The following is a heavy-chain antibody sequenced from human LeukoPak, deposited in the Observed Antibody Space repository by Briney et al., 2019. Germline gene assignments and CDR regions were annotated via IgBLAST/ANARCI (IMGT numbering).Heavy chain of an antibody. CDR2: ISGGGTNT. CDR3: AKSYSSGWPYYFDY. CDR1: AFTFSSYA. Sequence: PGGSLRLSCAASAFTFSSYAMSWVRQAPGKGLEWVSAISGGGTNTYYTDSVKGRFTISRDNSKNTLYLQMNSLRADDTAVYYCAKSYSSGWPYYFDYWGQGTLVTVSS. D-gene: IGHD6-19*01. J-gene: IGHJ4*02. V-gene: IGHV3-23*01.